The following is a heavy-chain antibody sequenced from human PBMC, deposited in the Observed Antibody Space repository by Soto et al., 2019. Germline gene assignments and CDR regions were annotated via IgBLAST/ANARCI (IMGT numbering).Heavy chain of an antibody. CDR3: TTGSVEGV. CDR1: DSPISNAW. CDR2: IKTKTEGGAT. J-gene: IGHJ6*02. D-gene: IGHD2-15*01. Sequence: EVQLVESGGGWVKPGGSLRLSFAASDSPISNAWMNWVRQAPGKGLEWVGRIKTKTEGGATDYAAPLKGRFTISRDDSKNTLFLQMNSLKTEDTAVYYCTTGSVEGVWGQGATVTVSS. V-gene: IGHV3-15*07.